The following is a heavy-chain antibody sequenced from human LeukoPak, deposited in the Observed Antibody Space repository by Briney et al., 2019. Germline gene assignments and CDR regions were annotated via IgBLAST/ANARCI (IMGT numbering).Heavy chain of an antibody. CDR3: ARGYYYDSSGSDINFDY. Sequence: PSETLSLTCAVYGGSFSGYYWSWIRRPPGKGLEWIGEINHSGSTNYNPSLKSRVTISVDTSKNQFSLKLSSVTAADTAVYYCARGYYYDSSGSDINFDYWGQGTLVTVSS. V-gene: IGHV4-34*01. J-gene: IGHJ4*02. CDR1: GGSFSGYY. CDR2: INHSGST. D-gene: IGHD3-22*01.